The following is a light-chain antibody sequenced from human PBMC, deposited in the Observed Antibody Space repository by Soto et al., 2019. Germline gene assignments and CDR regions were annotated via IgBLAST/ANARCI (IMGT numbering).Light chain of an antibody. CDR3: QSGVT. Sequence: DIQMTQSPSTLSASVGDRVTITCRASQSISSWLAWYQQKPGKAPKLLIYQASSLQSGVPSRFSGSGSGTEFTLTISSLQADDFETYYCQSGVTFGGGTKVEIK. CDR2: QAS. J-gene: IGKJ4*01. V-gene: IGKV1-5*03. CDR1: QSISSW.